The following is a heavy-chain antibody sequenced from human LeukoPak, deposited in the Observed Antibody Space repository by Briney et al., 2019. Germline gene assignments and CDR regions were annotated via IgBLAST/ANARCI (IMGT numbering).Heavy chain of an antibody. CDR2: AHCSGET. D-gene: IGHD3-10*01. V-gene: IGHV4-59*01. CDR3: ARRVEMSSASATSDTWLDP. J-gene: IGHJ5*02. CDR1: GNSISNYY. Sequence: SETLSLTCTVSGNSISNYYWNWIRQSPGKGPEWIGHAHCSGETNYNPSLKSRVAISLDSAKNQFSLRLISVTAADTAVYYCARRVEMSSASATSDTWLDPWGQGTLVSVS.